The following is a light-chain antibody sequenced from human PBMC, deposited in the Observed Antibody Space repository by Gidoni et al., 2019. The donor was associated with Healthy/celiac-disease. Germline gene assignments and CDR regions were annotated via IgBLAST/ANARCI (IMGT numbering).Light chain of an antibody. CDR2: AAS. Sequence: DIQMTQSPSSLSASVGDRVTITCRASQSISSYLNWYQQKPGKAPKLLIDAASSLQSGVPSRFSGSGSGTDCPLTISSLQPEDFATYYCQQSYSTPITFGQGTRLEIK. J-gene: IGKJ5*01. CDR3: QQSYSTPIT. CDR1: QSISSY. V-gene: IGKV1-39*01.